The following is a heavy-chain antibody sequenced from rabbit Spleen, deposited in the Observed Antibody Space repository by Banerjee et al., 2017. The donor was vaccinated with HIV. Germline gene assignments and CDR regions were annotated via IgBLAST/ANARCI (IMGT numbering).Heavy chain of an antibody. CDR2: IDPIFHIT. V-gene: IGHV1S8*01. D-gene: IGHD4-1*01. Sequence: QEQLVESGGGLVQPGGSLKLSCKASGFDLSNYGVSWVRQAPGKGLEWIGCIDPIFHITTYAKWVKGRFSISRENTQNTVYLQLNSLTAADTATYFCVREVAARFNLWGQGTLVTVS. CDR3: VREVAARFNL. J-gene: IGHJ4*01. CDR1: GFDLSNYG.